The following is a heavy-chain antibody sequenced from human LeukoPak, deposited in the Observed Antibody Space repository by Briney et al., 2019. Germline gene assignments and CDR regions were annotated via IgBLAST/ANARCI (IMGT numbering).Heavy chain of an antibody. CDR1: GGSISSGGYY. D-gene: IGHD6-6*01. J-gene: IGHJ4*02. V-gene: IGHV4-31*03. Sequence: SETLSLTCTVSGGSISSGGYYWSWIRQHPGKGLEWIGYIYYSGSTYYNPSLKSRVTISIDTSKKQFSLKLSSVSAADTAIYYCARASAYSSSSGVNCWGQGTQVTVSS. CDR3: ARASAYSSSSGVNC. CDR2: IYYSGST.